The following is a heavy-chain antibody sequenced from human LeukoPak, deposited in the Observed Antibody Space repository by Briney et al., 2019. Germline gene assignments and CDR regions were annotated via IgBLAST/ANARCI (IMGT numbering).Heavy chain of an antibody. J-gene: IGHJ4*02. V-gene: IGHV4-39*01. CDR3: ARLAVAGGGYFDY. CDR1: GGSISSSSYY. Sequence: PSETLSLTCTVSGGSISSSSYYWGWIRQPPGKGLEWIGSTYYSGSTYYNPSLKSRVTISVDTSKNQFSLKLSSVTAADTAVYYCARLAVAGGGYFDYWGQGTLVTVSS. D-gene: IGHD6-19*01. CDR2: TYYSGST.